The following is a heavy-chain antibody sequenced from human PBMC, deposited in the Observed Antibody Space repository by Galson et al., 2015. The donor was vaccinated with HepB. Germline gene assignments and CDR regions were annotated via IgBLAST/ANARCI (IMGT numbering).Heavy chain of an antibody. Sequence: SLRLSCATFGFSFGTSGMHWVRQAPGKGLDWVALISAGDGRNTNYADSVRGRFTISRDNSKNKVFLQMNSLRAEDTAVYYCAREGFSSGHAGIFDCWGQGTLVTVSS. J-gene: IGHJ4*02. CDR3: AREGFSSGHAGIFDC. CDR2: ISAGDGRNT. D-gene: IGHD3-22*01. CDR1: GFSFGTSG. V-gene: IGHV3-30*19.